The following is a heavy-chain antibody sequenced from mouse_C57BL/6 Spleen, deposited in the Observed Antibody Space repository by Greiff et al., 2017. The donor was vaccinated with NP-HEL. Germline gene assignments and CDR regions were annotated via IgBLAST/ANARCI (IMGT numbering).Heavy chain of an antibody. J-gene: IGHJ3*01. D-gene: IGHD1-1*01. CDR2: ISDGGSYT. CDR3: ARDSHYYGSSPFAY. V-gene: IGHV5-4*01. Sequence: EVKLMESGGGLVKPGGSLKLSCAASGFTFSSYAMSWVRQTPEKRLEWVATISDGGSYTYYPDNVKGRFTISRDNAKNNLYLQMSHLKSEDTAMYYCARDSHYYGSSPFAYWGQGTLVTVSA. CDR1: GFTFSSYA.